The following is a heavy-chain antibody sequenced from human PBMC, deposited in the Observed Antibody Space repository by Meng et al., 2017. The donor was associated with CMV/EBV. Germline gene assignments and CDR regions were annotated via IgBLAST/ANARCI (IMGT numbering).Heavy chain of an antibody. V-gene: IGHV3-33*01. CDR1: RFTFCSYG. Sequence: SCAASRFTFCSYGMHWVRQDPGKGLEWVSMLWSDESDKYYADSVKGRFTISRDNSKNTLYLQVNGLRAKDTAVYYWARGLPWNSGDSSYLAYWGQGTLVTVSS. D-gene: IGHD2-15*01. CDR2: LWSDESDK. J-gene: IGHJ4*02. CDR3: ARGLPWNSGDSSYLAY.